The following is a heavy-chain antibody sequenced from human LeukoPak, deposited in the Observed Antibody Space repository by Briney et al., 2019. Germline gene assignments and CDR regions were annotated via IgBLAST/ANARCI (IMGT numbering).Heavy chain of an antibody. Sequence: PGGSLRLPCAASGFTVSSNYTSWVRQAPGKGLEWVSVIYSGGSTYYADSVKGRFTISRDNSKNTLYLQMNSLRAEDTAVYYCARMGSGYDYYGLVNWFDPWGQGTLVTVSS. CDR3: ARMGSGYDYYGLVNWFDP. D-gene: IGHD5-12*01. CDR2: IYSGGST. CDR1: GFTVSSNY. J-gene: IGHJ5*02. V-gene: IGHV3-53*01.